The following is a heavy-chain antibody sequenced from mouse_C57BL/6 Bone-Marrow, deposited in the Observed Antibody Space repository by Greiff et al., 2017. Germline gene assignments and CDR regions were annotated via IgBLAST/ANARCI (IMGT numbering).Heavy chain of an antibody. CDR3: ARYPSNWDGFAY. D-gene: IGHD4-1*01. Sequence: VQLQQPGAELVKPGASVKLSCKASGYTFTSYWMHWVKQRPGQGLEWIGMIHPNSGSTNYNEKFKSKATLTVDKSSSTAYMQLSSLTSEDSAVYYCARYPSNWDGFAYWGQGTLVTVSA. CDR2: IHPNSGST. CDR1: GYTFTSYW. V-gene: IGHV1-64*01. J-gene: IGHJ3*01.